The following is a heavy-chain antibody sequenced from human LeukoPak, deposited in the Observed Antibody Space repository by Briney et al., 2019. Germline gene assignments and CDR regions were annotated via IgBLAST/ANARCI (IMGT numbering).Heavy chain of an antibody. J-gene: IGHJ4*02. CDR2: IYYSGST. D-gene: IGHD6-19*01. CDR3: ARLRQAVAGTNFDY. Sequence: PSETLSLTCTVSGGSISSYYWSWIRQPPGKGLEWIGYIYYSGSTNYNPSLKSRVTISVDTSKNQSSLKLSSVTAADTAVYYCARLRQAVAGTNFDYWGQGTLVTVSS. CDR1: GGSISSYY. V-gene: IGHV4-59*08.